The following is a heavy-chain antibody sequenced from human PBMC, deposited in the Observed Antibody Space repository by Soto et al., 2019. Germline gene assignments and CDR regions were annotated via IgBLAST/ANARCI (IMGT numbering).Heavy chain of an antibody. CDR1: GGSISSGGYS. V-gene: IGHV4-30-2*01. Sequence: TLSLTCAVSGGSISSGGYSWSWIRQPPGKGLEWIGYIYHSGSTYYNPSLKSRVTISVDRSKNQFSLKLSSVTAADTAVYYCASARKDTAMARFFDYWGQGTLVTVSS. CDR2: IYHSGST. CDR3: ASARKDTAMARFFDY. D-gene: IGHD5-18*01. J-gene: IGHJ4*02.